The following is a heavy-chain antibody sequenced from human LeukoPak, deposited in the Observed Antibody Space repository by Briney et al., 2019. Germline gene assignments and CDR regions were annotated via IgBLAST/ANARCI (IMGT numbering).Heavy chain of an antibody. CDR2: IGTGGGPT. D-gene: IGHD1-26*01. CDR1: GFTFSSYA. J-gene: IGHJ4*02. CDR3: ARPYSGSSYYFDS. V-gene: IGHV3-23*01. Sequence: GGSLRLSCGASGFTFSSYAMRWVRQAPEKGLEWVSAIGTGGGPTYYADSVKGRFTISRDNSKNTLYLQMHTLRAEDTAVYYCARPYSGSSYYFDSWGQGTLVTVSS.